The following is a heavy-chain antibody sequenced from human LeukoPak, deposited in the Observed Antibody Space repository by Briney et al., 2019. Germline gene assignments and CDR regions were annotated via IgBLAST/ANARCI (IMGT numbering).Heavy chain of an antibody. CDR3: ARGYYDSSGYQFDY. CDR2: ISYDGSNK. D-gene: IGHD3-22*01. CDR1: GFTFSSYA. J-gene: IGHJ4*02. V-gene: IGHV3-30*04. Sequence: GGSLRLSCAASGFTFSSYAMHWVRQAPGKGLERVAVISYDGSNKYYADSVKGRFTISRDNSKNTLYLQMNSLRAEDTAVYYCARGYYDSSGYQFDYWGQGTLVTVSS.